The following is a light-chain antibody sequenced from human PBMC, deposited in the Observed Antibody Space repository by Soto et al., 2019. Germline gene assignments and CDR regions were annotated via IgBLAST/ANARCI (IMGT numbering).Light chain of an antibody. CDR3: QKYDSAPWT. J-gene: IGKJ1*01. CDR2: AAS. CDR1: QGISNY. Sequence: DIQMTQSPSSLSASVRDRVTITCRASQGISNYLAWYQQKPGKVPKLLIYAASTLQSGVPSRFSCSGSGTDFTLTMSSLEPEDFATYYGQKYDSAPWTFGQGTYVEIK. V-gene: IGKV1-27*01.